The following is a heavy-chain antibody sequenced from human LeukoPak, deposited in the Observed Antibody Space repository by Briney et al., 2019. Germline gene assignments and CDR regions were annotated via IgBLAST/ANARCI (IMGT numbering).Heavy chain of an antibody. CDR3: AKDYGYSSSWYDY. Sequence: GGSLRLSCEASGFTFDDYGMHWVRQAPGKGLEWVSTISWNSASVGYVDSVKGRFTISRDNARKTLYLQMNSLRPEYTALYYCAKDYGYSSSWYDYWGQGTLVTVSS. V-gene: IGHV3-9*01. CDR2: ISWNSASV. D-gene: IGHD6-13*01. J-gene: IGHJ4*02. CDR1: GFTFDDYG.